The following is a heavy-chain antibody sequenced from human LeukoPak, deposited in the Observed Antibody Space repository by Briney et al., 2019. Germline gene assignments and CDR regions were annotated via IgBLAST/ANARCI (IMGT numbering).Heavy chain of an antibody. D-gene: IGHD5-24*01. Sequence: SQSLSLSCAISGDSVSRDSIAWNWIRQSPSRGLEWLGRTYYRSKWYNDYAVSVKSRITINPDTSKNQFSLQLNSVTPEDTAVYYCTRGLGWPYFDYWGQGTLVTVSS. CDR2: TYYRSKWYN. J-gene: IGHJ4*02. CDR1: GDSVSRDSIA. V-gene: IGHV6-1*01. CDR3: TRGLGWPYFDY.